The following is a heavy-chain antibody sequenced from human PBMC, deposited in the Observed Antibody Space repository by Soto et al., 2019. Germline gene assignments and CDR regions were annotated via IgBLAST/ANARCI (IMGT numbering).Heavy chain of an antibody. J-gene: IGHJ4*02. CDR3: ARRAAYSSSYFFDY. CDR2: VDWDDDK. D-gene: IGHD6-6*01. CDR1: GFPLRTSGMC. V-gene: IGHV2-70*01. Sequence: SGPTLVNPTQTLTLTCTFSGFPLRTSGMCVSWIRQPPGKALEWLALVDWDDDKYYNTSLRTRLTISRDTSKNQVILTMTNMDPVDTATYYCARRAAYSSSYFFDYWGQGSLVTVSS.